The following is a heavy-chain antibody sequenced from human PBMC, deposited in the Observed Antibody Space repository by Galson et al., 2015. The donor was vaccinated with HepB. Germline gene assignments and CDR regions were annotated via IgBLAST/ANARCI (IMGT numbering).Heavy chain of an antibody. CDR3: AKDPYLYSALAGTMAGFDY. CDR2: ISYEGSNK. Sequence: LRLSCAASGFTFSNYGMPWVRQAPGKGLEWVAVISYEGSNKYYSDSVKGRFTISRDNSKNTLYLQMNSLRAEDTALYYCAKDPYLYSALAGTMAGFDYWGQGTLVTVSS. CDR1: GFTFSNYG. V-gene: IGHV3-30*18. J-gene: IGHJ4*02. D-gene: IGHD6-19*01.